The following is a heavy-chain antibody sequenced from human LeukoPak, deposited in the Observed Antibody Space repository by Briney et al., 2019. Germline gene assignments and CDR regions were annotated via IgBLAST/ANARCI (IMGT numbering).Heavy chain of an antibody. Sequence: SVKVSCKASGGTFSSYAISWVRQAPGQGLEWMGGIIPIFGTANYAQKFQGRVTITADESTSTAYMELSSLRSEDTAVYYCARDVGSNRRAYAFDIWGQGTMVTVSS. V-gene: IGHV1-69*13. CDR2: IIPIFGTA. D-gene: IGHD1-26*01. CDR3: ARDVGSNRRAYAFDI. CDR1: GGTFSSYA. J-gene: IGHJ3*02.